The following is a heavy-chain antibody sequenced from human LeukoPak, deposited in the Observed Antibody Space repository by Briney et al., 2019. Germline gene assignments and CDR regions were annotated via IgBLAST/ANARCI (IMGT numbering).Heavy chain of an antibody. D-gene: IGHD1-1*01. Sequence: SETLSLTCTVSGYSISSGYYWGWIRQPPGKGLEWIGSIYHSGSTYYNPSLESRVTISVDTSKNQFSLKLSSVTAADMAMYYCARDTTPTHYDAVYIWGQGTMVTVSS. J-gene: IGHJ3*02. CDR2: IYHSGST. CDR3: ARDTTPTHYDAVYI. V-gene: IGHV4-38-2*02. CDR1: GYSISSGYY.